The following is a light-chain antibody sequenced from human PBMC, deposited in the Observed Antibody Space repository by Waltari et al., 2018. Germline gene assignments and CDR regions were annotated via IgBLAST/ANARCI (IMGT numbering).Light chain of an antibody. Sequence: EIVLTQSPATLSLSPGERATLSCRASQSVSSYLAWYQLKPGQAPRLLIYDASSRATGIPARFSGSGSGTDFTLTISSLEPEDFAVYYCQQRSNWPRTFGQGTKVEI. CDR2: DAS. CDR1: QSVSSY. V-gene: IGKV3-11*01. CDR3: QQRSNWPRT. J-gene: IGKJ1*01.